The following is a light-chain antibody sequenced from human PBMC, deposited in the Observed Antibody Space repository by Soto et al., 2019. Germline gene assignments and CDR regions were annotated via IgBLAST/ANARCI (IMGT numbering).Light chain of an antibody. J-gene: IGKJ1*01. V-gene: IGKV3-20*01. CDR2: GAS. Sequence: TVLTQSPGSMSVSXGERYTLAGXASQSISRYLAWYQQKPGQGPRLLIYGASSRATGTPDRFSGSGSGTDFTLTINRLEPEDFALYYCQQYGSSPPTFGQGTKVDI. CDR1: QSISRY. CDR3: QQYGSSPPT.